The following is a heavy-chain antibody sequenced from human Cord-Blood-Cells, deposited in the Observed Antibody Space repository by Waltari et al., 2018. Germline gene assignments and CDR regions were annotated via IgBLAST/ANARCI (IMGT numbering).Heavy chain of an antibody. CDR1: GGSISSGDYY. CDR3: ARGPSYYDFWSGYYRVDY. Sequence: QVQLQESGPGLVKPSQTLSLTCTVSGGSISSGDYYWSWIRQPPGKGLEWIGYIDYRGSTYYNPSLKSRVTISVDTSKNQFSLKLSSVTAADTAVYYCARGPSYYDFWSGYYRVDYWGQGTLVTVSS. D-gene: IGHD3-3*01. V-gene: IGHV4-30-4*08. CDR2: IDYRGST. J-gene: IGHJ4*02.